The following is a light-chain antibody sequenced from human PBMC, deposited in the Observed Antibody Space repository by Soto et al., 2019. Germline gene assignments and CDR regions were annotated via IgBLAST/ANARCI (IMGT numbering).Light chain of an antibody. Sequence: ILMTQSPATLSVSPGERATLSCRASQSVSNNLAWYQQKPGQAPRLLIYDASTRATGIPARFSGSGSGTEFTLTYSCLQSEDFAVYYFQQYNTWPPWTFGQGTKVEIK. V-gene: IGKV3-15*01. J-gene: IGKJ1*01. CDR3: QQYNTWPPWT. CDR1: QSVSNN. CDR2: DAS.